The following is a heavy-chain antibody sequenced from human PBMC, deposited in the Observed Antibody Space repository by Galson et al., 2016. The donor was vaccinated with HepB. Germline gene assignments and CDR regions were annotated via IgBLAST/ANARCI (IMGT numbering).Heavy chain of an antibody. Sequence: SLRLSCAASEFIFSSYSMKWVRQAPGKGLEWVSSISTISSGRDYIYYADSVKGRFTISRDNAKNSLYLQMNSLRAGDTAVYYCCVDTAMDYVFDYWGQGTLVTVSS. D-gene: IGHD5-18*01. CDR1: EFIFSSYS. J-gene: IGHJ4*02. CDR2: ISTISSGRDYI. CDR3: CVDTAMDYVFDY. V-gene: IGHV3-21*01.